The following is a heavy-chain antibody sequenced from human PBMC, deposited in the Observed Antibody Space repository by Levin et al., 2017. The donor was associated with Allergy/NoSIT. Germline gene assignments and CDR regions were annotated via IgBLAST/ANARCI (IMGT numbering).Heavy chain of an antibody. CDR1: GFTFSSYA. V-gene: IGHV3-30-3*01. CDR3: AILGGIAAAGTPFDY. J-gene: IGHJ4*02. Sequence: GESLKISCAASGFTFSSYAMHWVRQAPGKGLEWVAVISYDGSNKYYADSVKGRFTISRDNSKNTLYLQMNSLRAEDTAVYYCAILGGIAAAGTPFDYWGQGTLVTVSS. CDR2: ISYDGSNK. D-gene: IGHD6-13*01.